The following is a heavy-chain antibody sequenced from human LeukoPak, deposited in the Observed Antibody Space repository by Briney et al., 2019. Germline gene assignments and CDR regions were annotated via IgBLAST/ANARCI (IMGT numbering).Heavy chain of an antibody. D-gene: IGHD7-27*01. CDR1: GGSINNYY. J-gene: IGHJ4*02. V-gene: IGHV4-59*13. CDR3: ARGGLGISRADYFGH. Sequence: PSETLSLTCTVSGGSINNYYWSWVRQPPGKGLEWIGYIYHTGRANYNPFLKSRVTISIDTSKNQFSLKLSSVTAADTAVYYCARGGLGISRADYFGHWGQGTLVTVS. CDR2: IYHTGRA.